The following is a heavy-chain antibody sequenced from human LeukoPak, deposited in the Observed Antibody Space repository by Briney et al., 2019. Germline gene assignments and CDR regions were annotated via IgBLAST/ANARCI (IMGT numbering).Heavy chain of an antibody. Sequence: GSTSYAQKFQGRVTMTRDMSTSTVYMELSSLRSEDTAVYYCAREPTSGRYSGVGYYFDYWGQGTLVTVSS. D-gene: IGHD1-26*01. J-gene: IGHJ4*02. CDR2: GST. V-gene: IGHV1-46*01. CDR3: AREPTSGRYSGVGYYFDY.